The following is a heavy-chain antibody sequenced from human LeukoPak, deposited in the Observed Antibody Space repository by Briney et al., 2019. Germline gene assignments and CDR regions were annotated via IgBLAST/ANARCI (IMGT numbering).Heavy chain of an antibody. D-gene: IGHD6-13*01. CDR1: GFTFSSYA. J-gene: IGHJ2*01. CDR3: AKSVYSSPRHFDL. Sequence: GGSLRLSCAASGFTFSSYAMSWVRQAPGKGLEWVSAISGSGGSTYYADSAKGRFTICRDNSKNTLYLQMNSLRAEDTAVYYCAKSVYSSPRHFDLWGRGTLVTVSS. V-gene: IGHV3-23*01. CDR2: ISGSGGST.